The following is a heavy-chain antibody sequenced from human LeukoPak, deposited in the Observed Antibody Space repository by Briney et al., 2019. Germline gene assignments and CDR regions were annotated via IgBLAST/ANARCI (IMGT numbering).Heavy chain of an antibody. CDR2: IIPIFGTA. Sequence: SVKVSCKASGGTFSGYAISWVRQAPGQGLEWMGGIIPIFGTANYAQKFQGRVTITADESTSTAYMELGSLRSEDTAVYYCAKVDSSGYYYPLGLIWGQGTLVTVSS. J-gene: IGHJ4*02. CDR3: AKVDSSGYYYPLGLI. V-gene: IGHV1-69*13. D-gene: IGHD3-22*01. CDR1: GGTFSGYA.